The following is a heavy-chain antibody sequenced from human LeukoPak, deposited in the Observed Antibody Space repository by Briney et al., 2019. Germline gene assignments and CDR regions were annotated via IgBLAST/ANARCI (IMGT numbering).Heavy chain of an antibody. CDR2: IYYSGST. J-gene: IGHJ5*02. CDR3: ARVGITIFGVRVDP. CDR1: GGPISSYY. Sequence: SETLSLTCTVSGGPISSYYWSWIRQPPGKGLEWIGYIYYSGSTNYNPSLKSRVTISVDTSKNQFPLKLSSVTAADTAVYYCARVGITIFGVRVDPWGQGTLVTVSS. V-gene: IGHV4-59*01. D-gene: IGHD3-3*01.